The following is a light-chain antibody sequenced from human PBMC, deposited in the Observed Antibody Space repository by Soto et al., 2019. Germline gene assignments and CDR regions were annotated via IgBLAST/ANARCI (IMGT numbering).Light chain of an antibody. CDR3: QKYSSVPV. CDR1: QGIRNY. Sequence: DIPMTQSPPSLSASVGDRVTITCRASQGIRNYVAWYQQIPGKAPKLLIYAASTLQSGVPSRFSGSGSGTDFTLTINGLQPEDVATYSCQKYSSVPVFGPGTKVEI. J-gene: IGKJ3*01. CDR2: AAS. V-gene: IGKV1-27*01.